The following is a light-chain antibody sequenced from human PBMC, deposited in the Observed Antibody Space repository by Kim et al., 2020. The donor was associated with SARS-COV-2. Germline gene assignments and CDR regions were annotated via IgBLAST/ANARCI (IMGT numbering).Light chain of an antibody. CDR3: QQYNDRWT. J-gene: IGKJ1*01. V-gene: IGKV3-15*01. CDR1: QSVRNK. Sequence: FLPPGKRATLSCRASQSVRNKLAWYQQTPGQAPRLLIYGASTRATGIPARFSGSWSETEFTLTISSLPYEDFVVYYCQQYNDRWTFGQGTKVDIK. CDR2: GAS.